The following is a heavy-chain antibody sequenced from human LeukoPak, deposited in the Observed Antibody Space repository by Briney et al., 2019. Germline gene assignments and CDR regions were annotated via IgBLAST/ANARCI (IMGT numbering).Heavy chain of an antibody. Sequence: GGSLRLSCEASGFTFSSYGMHWVRQAPGKGLEWVAVISYDGSNTYYADSVKGRFTISRDNSKNTLYLQMNSLRAEDTAVYYCAKDRGVAGSAYYYYYYGMDVWGQGTTVTVSS. D-gene: IGHD6-19*01. V-gene: IGHV3-30*18. J-gene: IGHJ6*02. CDR2: ISYDGSNT. CDR1: GFTFSSYG. CDR3: AKDRGVAGSAYYYYYYGMDV.